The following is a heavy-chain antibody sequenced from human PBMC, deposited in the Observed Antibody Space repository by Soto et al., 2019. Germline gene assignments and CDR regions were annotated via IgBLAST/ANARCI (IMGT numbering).Heavy chain of an antibody. V-gene: IGHV4-61*08. CDR1: GGSISSGDYK. J-gene: IGHJ5*02. D-gene: IGHD5-12*01. Sequence: PSETLSLTCTVSGGSISSGDYKWSWIRQSQGKGLEWTGYIYYSGTTNYNPSLKSRVTISVDTSKNQFSLKLSSVTAADTAVYYCARDYHGYSGYGPDWFDPWGQGTLVTVSS. CDR2: IYYSGTT. CDR3: ARDYHGYSGYGPDWFDP.